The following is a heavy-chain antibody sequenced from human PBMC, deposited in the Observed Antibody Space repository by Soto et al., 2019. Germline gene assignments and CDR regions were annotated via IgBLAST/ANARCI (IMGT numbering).Heavy chain of an antibody. D-gene: IGHD6-6*01. CDR3: AREPGVAAPQRDYYYYGMDV. CDR1: GFTFSSYG. V-gene: IGHV3-33*01. J-gene: IGHJ6*02. Sequence: VGSLRLSCAASGFTFSSYGMHWVRQAPGKGLEWVAVIWYDGSNKYYADSVKGRFTISRDNSKNTLYLQMNSLRAEDTAVYYCAREPGVAAPQRDYYYYGMDVWGQGTTVTVSS. CDR2: IWYDGSNK.